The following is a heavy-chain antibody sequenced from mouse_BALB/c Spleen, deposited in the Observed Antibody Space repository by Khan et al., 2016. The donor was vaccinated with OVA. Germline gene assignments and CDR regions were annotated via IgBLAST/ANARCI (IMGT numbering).Heavy chain of an antibody. CDR3: ARAYYRYDGYYAMDY. J-gene: IGHJ4*01. Sequence: QVQLKESGPGLVAPSQSLSITCNVSGFSLSRYNIHWVRQPPGKGLEWLGMIWGGGGTDYNSSLKSRLSISKDNSKSQVFLKMSSLQTDDTAMHDGARAYYRYDGYYAMDYWGQGTSVTVSS. CDR1: GFSLSRYN. V-gene: IGHV2-6-4*01. CDR2: IWGGGGT. D-gene: IGHD2-14*01.